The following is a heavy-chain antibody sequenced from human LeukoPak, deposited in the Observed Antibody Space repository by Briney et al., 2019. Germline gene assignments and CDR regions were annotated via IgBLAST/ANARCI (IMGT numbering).Heavy chain of an antibody. Sequence: GGSLRLSCAASGSTVSSNYMTWVRRAPGKGLQWVSVIYRGGTTYYADSVKGRFTISRDTSKNTLYIQMNSLRAEDTAVYYCARVGDYSAFDIWGQGTMVTVSS. V-gene: IGHV3-53*01. CDR3: ARVGDYSAFDI. J-gene: IGHJ3*02. D-gene: IGHD4-17*01. CDR2: IYRGGTT. CDR1: GSTVSSNY.